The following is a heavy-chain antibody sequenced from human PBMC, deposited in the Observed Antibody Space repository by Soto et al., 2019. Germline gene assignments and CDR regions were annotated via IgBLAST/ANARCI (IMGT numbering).Heavy chain of an antibody. D-gene: IGHD6-19*01. CDR3: ARGVAGPLHWFDP. CDR2: INPSGGST. V-gene: IGHV1-46*01. CDR1: GYTFTSYY. J-gene: IGHJ5*02. Sequence: SVNVSCKASGYTFTSYYMHWVRQAPGQGLEWMGIINPSGGSTSYAQKFQGRVTMTRDTSASTAYMELSSLRSEDMAVYYCARGVAGPLHWFDPWGQGTLVTVSS.